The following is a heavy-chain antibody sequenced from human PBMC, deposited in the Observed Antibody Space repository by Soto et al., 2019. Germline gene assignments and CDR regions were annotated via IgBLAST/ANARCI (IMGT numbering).Heavy chain of an antibody. Sequence: QVQLVQSGAEVKKPGSSVKVSCKASGGTFSRYTISGVRQAPGQGLEWMGGIIPIFVAAKYAQQFQNRVTVNADESTSTAYMELSSLRSDDTAVYYCAQDENGNSLAYWGQGTLVTVSS. CDR3: AQDENGNSLAY. J-gene: IGHJ4*02. CDR1: GGTFSRYT. CDR2: IIPIFVAA. D-gene: IGHD3-16*01. V-gene: IGHV1-69*01.